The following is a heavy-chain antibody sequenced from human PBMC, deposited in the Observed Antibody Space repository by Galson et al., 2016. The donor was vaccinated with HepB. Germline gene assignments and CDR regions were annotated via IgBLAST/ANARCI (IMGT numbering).Heavy chain of an antibody. Sequence: SLRLSCAAAGFNLGSFGMNWVRQTPGKEPEWLAVIWYNGRNKYYADSVRGRFTISRDTPTNMVYLQMNSLRVEDTAMYYCARDLGGCNGFGCSYYFDYWGQGIRVTVSS. CDR2: IWYNGRNK. CDR1: GFNLGSFG. CDR3: ARDLGGCNGFGCSYYFDY. V-gene: IGHV3-33*01. J-gene: IGHJ4*02. D-gene: IGHD2/OR15-2a*01.